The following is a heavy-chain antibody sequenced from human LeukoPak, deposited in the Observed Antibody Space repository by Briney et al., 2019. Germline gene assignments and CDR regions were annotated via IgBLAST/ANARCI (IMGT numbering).Heavy chain of an antibody. CDR1: GFTFSYYG. J-gene: IGHJ4*02. V-gene: IGHV3-30*18. CDR3: ANRGGGDKYYFDY. Sequence: GGSLRLSCAASGFTFSYYGMHWVRQAPGKGLEWVAVISYDGSNKYHADSVKGRFTISRDNSKNTLYLQMNSLTPEDTAVFYCANRGGGDKYYFDYWGQGTLVTVSS. CDR2: ISYDGSNK. D-gene: IGHD3-16*01.